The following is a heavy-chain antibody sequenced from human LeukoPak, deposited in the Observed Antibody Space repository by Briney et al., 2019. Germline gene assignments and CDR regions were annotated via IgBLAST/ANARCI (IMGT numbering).Heavy chain of an antibody. J-gene: IGHJ4*02. CDR3: AREAGNRYGPNPSDY. CDR2: IYYSGST. D-gene: IGHD5-18*01. V-gene: IGHV4-31*03. Sequence: SQTLSLTCTVSGGSISSGGYYWSWIRQHPGKGLEWIGYIYYSGSTYYNPSLKSRVTISVDTSKNQFSLKLSSVTAADTAVYYCAREAGNRYGPNPSDYWGQGTLVTVSS. CDR1: GGSISSGGYY.